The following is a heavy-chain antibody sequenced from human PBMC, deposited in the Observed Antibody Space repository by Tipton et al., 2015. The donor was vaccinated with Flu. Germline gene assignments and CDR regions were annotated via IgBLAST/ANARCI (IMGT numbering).Heavy chain of an antibody. CDR2: IYHSGSA. CDR3: VSRADWFDP. D-gene: IGHD3-10*01. Sequence: TLSLTCTVSGGSISSYYWSWIRQPPGKGLEWIGYIYHSGSAEYNPSLKSRVTISVDTSKNQFSLKLNSLTAADTAVYYCVSRADWFDPWGQGTLVTVSS. CDR1: GGSISSYY. V-gene: IGHV4-59*08. J-gene: IGHJ5*02.